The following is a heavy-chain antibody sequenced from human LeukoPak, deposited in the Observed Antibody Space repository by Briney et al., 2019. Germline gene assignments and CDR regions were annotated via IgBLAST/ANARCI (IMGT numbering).Heavy chain of an antibody. CDR1: GFTFSSYS. Sequence: PGGSLRPSCAASGFTFSSYSMNWVRQAPGKGLEWVSYISSSSSTIYYADSVKGRFTISRDNSKNTLYLQMNSLRAEDTAVYYCARDEYLWVVIQLGLFDYWGQGTLVTVSS. CDR2: ISSSSSTI. J-gene: IGHJ4*02. V-gene: IGHV3-48*01. CDR3: ARDEYLWVVIQLGLFDY. D-gene: IGHD2-2*01.